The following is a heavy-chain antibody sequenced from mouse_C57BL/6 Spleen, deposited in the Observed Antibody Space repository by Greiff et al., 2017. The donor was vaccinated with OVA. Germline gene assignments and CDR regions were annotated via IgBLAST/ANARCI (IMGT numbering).Heavy chain of an antibody. Sequence: QVHVKQPGTELVKPGASVKLSCKASGYTFTSYWMHWVKQRPGQGLEWIGNINPSNGGTNYNEKFKSKATLTVDQTASTAYMQISSPTSEGSAVYYCSNLNWDGFWGQGTTLTVSS. CDR1: GYTFTSYW. J-gene: IGHJ2*01. V-gene: IGHV1-53*01. CDR3: SNLNWDGF. CDR2: INPSNGGT. D-gene: IGHD4-1*02.